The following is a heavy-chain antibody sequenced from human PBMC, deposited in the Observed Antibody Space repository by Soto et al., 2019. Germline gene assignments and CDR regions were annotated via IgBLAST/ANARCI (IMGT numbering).Heavy chain of an antibody. Sequence: GGSLRLSCAASGFTFSSYAMHWVRQAPGKGLEWVAVISYDGSNKYYADSVKGRFTISRDNSKNTLYLQMNSLRAEDTAVYYCARDPTRYSSSSQAAFDIWGQGTMVTVS. D-gene: IGHD6-6*01. V-gene: IGHV3-30-3*01. CDR2: ISYDGSNK. CDR1: GFTFSSYA. CDR3: ARDPTRYSSSSQAAFDI. J-gene: IGHJ3*02.